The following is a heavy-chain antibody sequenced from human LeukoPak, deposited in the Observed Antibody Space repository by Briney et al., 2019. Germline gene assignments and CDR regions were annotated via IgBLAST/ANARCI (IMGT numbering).Heavy chain of an antibody. CDR2: IYYSGTT. CDR1: SGSMTSGNYY. J-gene: IGHJ4*02. V-gene: IGHV4-31*03. CDR3: ARAHSQPTYYYDSSGYYYDY. Sequence: SETLSLTCTVSSGSMTSGNYYWSWIRQHPEKGLEWIGYIYYSGTTYYNPSLRSRITMSVDRPKNQFSLKVSSVTAADTAVYYCARAHSQPTYYYDSSGYYYDYWGQGTLVTVSS. D-gene: IGHD3-22*01.